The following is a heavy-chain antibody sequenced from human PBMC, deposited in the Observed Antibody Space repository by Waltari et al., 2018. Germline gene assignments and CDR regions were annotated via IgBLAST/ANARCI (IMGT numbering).Heavy chain of an antibody. CDR1: GFTFSSYA. CDR3: ARDPDRRWFGWLLGYYYYYMNV. J-gene: IGHJ6*03. Sequence: QVQLVESGGGVVQPGRSLRLSCAASGFTFSSYAMHWVRQAPGKGLEWVAVISYDGSNKYYPDSGKGRSPTSRDNSKNRLYRQRNSRRVEATAVYYCARDPDRRWFGWLLGYYYYYMNVWGKGTTVTISS. D-gene: IGHD3-10*01. CDR2: ISYDGSNK. V-gene: IGHV3-30-3*01.